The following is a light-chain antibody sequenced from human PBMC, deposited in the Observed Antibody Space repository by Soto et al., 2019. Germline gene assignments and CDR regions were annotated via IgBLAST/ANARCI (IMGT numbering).Light chain of an antibody. Sequence: EIHLNHTPPTLSMSLVDRATLTCRASQSISSWLAWYQQKPGKAPKLLIYDASSLESGVPSRFSGSGSGTEFTLTINSLQADDFATYYCQQHNIFSITFGQGTLLEIK. CDR1: QSISSW. CDR2: DAS. CDR3: QQHNIFSIT. J-gene: IGKJ5*01. V-gene: IGKV1-5*01.